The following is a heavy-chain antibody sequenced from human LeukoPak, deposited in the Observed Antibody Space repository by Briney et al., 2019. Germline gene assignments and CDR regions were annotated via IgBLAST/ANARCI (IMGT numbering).Heavy chain of an antibody. J-gene: IGHJ4*02. D-gene: IGHD5-18*01. CDR3: ARGTTAMSPFDY. V-gene: IGHV3-66*01. CDR1: GFTVSNNY. Sequence: GGSLRLSCAASGFTVSNNYMTWVRQAPGKGLEWVSVIHSGGSTDYADSVKGRFTISRDNSKNTLYLQMNSLRAGDTAVYYCARGTTAMSPFDYWGRGTMVTVSS. CDR2: IHSGGST.